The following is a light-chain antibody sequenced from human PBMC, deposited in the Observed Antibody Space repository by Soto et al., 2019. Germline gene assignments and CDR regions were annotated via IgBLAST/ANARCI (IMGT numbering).Light chain of an antibody. CDR2: EVS. Sequence: EILLTQSPATLSLSPGDRAPLSCRSSQTVSSSLAWYQQKPGQAPRLLIYEVSSRATGIPDRFSGSGSGTDFTLSISRLEPEDFAVYYCQQYSSLWTFGQGTKV. CDR1: QTVSSS. V-gene: IGKV3-11*01. J-gene: IGKJ1*01. CDR3: QQYSSLWT.